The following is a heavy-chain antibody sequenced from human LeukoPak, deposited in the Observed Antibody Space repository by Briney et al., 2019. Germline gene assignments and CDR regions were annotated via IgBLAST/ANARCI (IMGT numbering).Heavy chain of an antibody. CDR2: IYYSGST. CDR1: GGSISSYY. J-gene: IGHJ5*02. V-gene: IGHV4-59*01. Sequence: SETLSLTCTVSGGSISSYYWSWIRQPPGKGLEWVGYIYYSGSTNYNPSLKSRVTISVDTSKNQFSLKLSSVTAADTAVYYCARMSYNSGSYSAWGRGTLVTVSS. D-gene: IGHD3-10*01. CDR3: ARMSYNSGSYSA.